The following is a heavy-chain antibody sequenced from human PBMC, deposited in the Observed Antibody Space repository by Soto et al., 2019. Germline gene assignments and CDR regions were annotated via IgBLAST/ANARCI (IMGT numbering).Heavy chain of an antibody. V-gene: IGHV3-21*01. D-gene: IGHD5-12*01. J-gene: IGHJ5*02. Sequence: PGGSLRLSCAASGFTFSSYSMNWVRQAPGKGLEWVSSISSSSSYIYYADSVKGRFTISRDNAKNSLYLQMNSLRAEDTAVYYCARDMEDIVAPEYWFDPWGQGTLVTVSS. CDR1: GFTFSSYS. CDR3: ARDMEDIVAPEYWFDP. CDR2: ISSSSSYI.